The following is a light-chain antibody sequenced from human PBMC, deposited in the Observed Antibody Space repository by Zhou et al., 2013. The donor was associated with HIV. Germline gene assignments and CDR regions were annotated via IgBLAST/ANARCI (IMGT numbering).Light chain of an antibody. CDR3: QHYDNRPPYI. CDR2: GAS. Sequence: EVVLAQSPDTLSVSPGERAALSCRASQDIATKLAWYQQKPGQAPRLLIYGASTRATDIPARFSGSGSGTEFTLTISSLQSEDFAVYYCQHYDNRPPYIFGLGDQAGD. CDR1: QDIATK. V-gene: IGKV3-15*01. J-gene: IGKJ2*01.